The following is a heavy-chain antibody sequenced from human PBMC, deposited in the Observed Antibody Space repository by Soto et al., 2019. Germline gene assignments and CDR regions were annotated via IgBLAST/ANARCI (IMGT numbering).Heavy chain of an antibody. CDR3: ARETRWFDP. Sequence: SVKVSCKASGGTSSSYAIIWVRQAPGQGPEWMGGIIPFFGTANYAQRFQGRVTITADDSTSTAYMELSSLRSEDTAVYYCARETRWFDPWGQGTLVTVSS. V-gene: IGHV1-69*13. CDR2: IIPFFGTA. J-gene: IGHJ5*02. CDR1: GGTSSSYA.